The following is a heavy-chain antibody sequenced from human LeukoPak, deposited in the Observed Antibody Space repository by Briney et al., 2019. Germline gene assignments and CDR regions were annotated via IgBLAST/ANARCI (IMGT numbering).Heavy chain of an antibody. Sequence: ASVKVSCKASGYTFTSYGISWVRQAPGQGLEWMGWISAYNGNTNYAQKLQGRVTMTTDTSTSTAYMELRSLRSDDTAVYYCARAGKGGWPPYYYYYMDVWGKGSTVTISS. V-gene: IGHV1-18*01. CDR2: ISAYNGNT. CDR3: ARAGKGGWPPYYYYYMDV. J-gene: IGHJ6*03. CDR1: GYTFTSYG. D-gene: IGHD1-26*01.